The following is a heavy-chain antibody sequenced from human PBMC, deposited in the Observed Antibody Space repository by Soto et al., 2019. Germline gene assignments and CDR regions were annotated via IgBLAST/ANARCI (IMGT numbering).Heavy chain of an antibody. D-gene: IGHD2-15*01. CDR3: TRACSGGSCYSTSDFDY. Sequence: GGSLRLSCAASGFRFTGSAIHWVRQAPGKGLEWVGLIRNRPNSYATAYAESLKGRVTISRDDSRNTSYLQVKSLKSEDTAVYFCTRACSGGSCYSTSDFDYWGQGTLVTVSS. CDR1: GFRFTGSA. CDR2: IRNRPNSYAT. J-gene: IGHJ4*02. V-gene: IGHV3-73*01.